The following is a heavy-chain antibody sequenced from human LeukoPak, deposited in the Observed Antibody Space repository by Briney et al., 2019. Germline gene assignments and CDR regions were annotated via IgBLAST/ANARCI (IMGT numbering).Heavy chain of an antibody. V-gene: IGHV3-48*04. CDR1: GFTFSTST. CDR3: ARELRWDGDY. CDR2: ISSSGSTI. D-gene: IGHD1-26*01. J-gene: IGHJ4*02. Sequence: GGSLRLSCAASGFTFSTSTMNWVRQAPGKGLEWVSYISSSGSTIYYADSVKGRFTISRDNAKNSLYLQMNSLRAEDTAVYYCARELRWDGDYWGQGTLVTVSS.